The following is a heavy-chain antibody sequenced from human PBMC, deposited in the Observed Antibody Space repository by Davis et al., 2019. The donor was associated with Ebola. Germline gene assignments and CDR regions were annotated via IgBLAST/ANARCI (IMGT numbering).Heavy chain of an antibody. J-gene: IGHJ4*02. CDR2: IIPIFGTA. Sequence: AASVKVSCKASGGTFSSYAISWVRQAPGQGLEWMGGIIPIFGTANYAQKFQGRVTITADKSTSTAYMELTTLKYEDTAVYYCAAGDYSDSSGLDYWGQGTLVTVSS. D-gene: IGHD3-22*01. CDR1: GGTFSSYA. CDR3: AAGDYSDSSGLDY. V-gene: IGHV1-69*06.